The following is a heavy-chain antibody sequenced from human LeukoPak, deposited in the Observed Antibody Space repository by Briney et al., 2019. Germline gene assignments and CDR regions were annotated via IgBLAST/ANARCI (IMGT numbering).Heavy chain of an antibody. J-gene: IGHJ6*02. CDR3: AKGEGHIAAGRVGPDYYYGMDV. CDR1: GFTFSSYA. D-gene: IGHD6-13*01. Sequence: GGSLRLSCAASGFTFSSYAMSWVRQAPGKGLEWVSAISGSGGSTYYADSVKGRFTISRDNSKNTLYLQMNSLRAEDTAVYYCAKGEGHIAAGRVGPDYYYGMDVWGQGTTVTVSS. CDR2: ISGSGGST. V-gene: IGHV3-23*01.